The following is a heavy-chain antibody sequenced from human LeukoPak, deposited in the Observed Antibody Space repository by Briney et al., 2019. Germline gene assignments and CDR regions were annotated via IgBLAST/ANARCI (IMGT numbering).Heavy chain of an antibody. D-gene: IGHD3-3*01. CDR2: IYSGGST. J-gene: IGHJ3*02. V-gene: IGHV3-66*02. Sequence: GGSLRLSCAASGFTVSSNYMSWVRKAPGKGLEWVSVIYSGGSTYYADSVKGRFTISRDNSKNTLYLQMNSLRAEDTAVYYCARDRITIFGVVIVNDAFDIWGQGTMVTVSS. CDR1: GFTVSSNY. CDR3: ARDRITIFGVVIVNDAFDI.